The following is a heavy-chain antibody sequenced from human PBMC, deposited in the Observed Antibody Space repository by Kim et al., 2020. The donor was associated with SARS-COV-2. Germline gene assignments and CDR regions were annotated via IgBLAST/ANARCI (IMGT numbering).Heavy chain of an antibody. V-gene: IGHV3-30*18. CDR3: AKGESRAYCSGGSCSDPDTDY. J-gene: IGHJ4*02. D-gene: IGHD2-15*01. Sequence: GGSLRLSCAASGFTFSSYGMHWVRQAPGKGLEWVAVISYDGSNKYYADSVKGRFTISRDNSKNTLYLQMNSLRAEDTAVYYCAKGESRAYCSGGSCSDPDTDYWGQGTLVTVSS. CDR1: GFTFSSYG. CDR2: ISYDGSNK.